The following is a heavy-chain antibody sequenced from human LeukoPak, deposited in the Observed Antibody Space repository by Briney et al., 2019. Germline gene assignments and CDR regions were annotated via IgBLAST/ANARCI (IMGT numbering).Heavy chain of an antibody. Sequence: PGGSLRLSCSASGFTFSNYAVHWVRQAPGKGLEYVSGISSDGTSTYYADSVKGRFTISRDNAKNSLYLQMNSLRAEDTAMYYCARGGWREPDALDIWGQGTMVTVSS. V-gene: IGHV3-64*04. D-gene: IGHD1-14*01. CDR2: ISSDGTST. CDR3: ARGGWREPDALDI. J-gene: IGHJ3*02. CDR1: GFTFSNYA.